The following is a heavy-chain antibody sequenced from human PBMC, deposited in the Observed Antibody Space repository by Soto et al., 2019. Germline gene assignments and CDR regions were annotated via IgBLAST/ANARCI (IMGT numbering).Heavy chain of an antibody. CDR3: AKDSAPRQYNWFDP. CDR2: ISGSGGRT. Sequence: EVQLLESGGGLVQPGGSLRLSCAASGFTFSSYAMSWVRQAPGKGLEWVSAISGSGGRTYYADSVKGRFTISRDNSKNRLYLQMNSLRAEDTAVYYCAKDSAPRQYNWFDPWGQGTLVTVSS. CDR1: GFTFSSYA. J-gene: IGHJ5*02. V-gene: IGHV3-23*01.